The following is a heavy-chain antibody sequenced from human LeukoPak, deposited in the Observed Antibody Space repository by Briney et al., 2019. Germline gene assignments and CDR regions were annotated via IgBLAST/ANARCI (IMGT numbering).Heavy chain of an antibody. CDR2: IYYSGST. Sequence: SETLSLTCTVSGGSISSYYWSWIRQPPGKGLEWIGYIYYSGSTNYNPSLKSRVTISVDTSKNQFSLKLSSVTAADTAVYYCARDSGSCVDYWGQGTLVTVSS. J-gene: IGHJ4*02. CDR3: ARDSGSCVDY. D-gene: IGHD1-26*01. V-gene: IGHV4-59*01. CDR1: GGSISSYY.